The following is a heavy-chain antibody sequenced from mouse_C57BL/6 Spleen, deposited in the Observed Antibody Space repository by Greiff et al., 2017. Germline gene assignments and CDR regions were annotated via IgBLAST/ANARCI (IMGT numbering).Heavy chain of an antibody. V-gene: IGHV7-3*01. D-gene: IGHD2-1*01. J-gene: IGHJ1*03. CDR1: GFTFTDYY. Sequence: EVQVVESGGGLVQPGGSLSLSCAASGFTFTDYYMSWVRQPPGKALEWLGFIRNKANGYTTEYSASVKGRFTISRDNSQSILYLQMNALRAEDSATYYCARYGGNYWYFDVWGTGTTVTVSS. CDR2: IRNKANGYTT. CDR3: ARYGGNYWYFDV.